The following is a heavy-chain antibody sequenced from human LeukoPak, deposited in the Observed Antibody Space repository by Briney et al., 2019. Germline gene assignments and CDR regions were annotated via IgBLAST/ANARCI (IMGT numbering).Heavy chain of an antibody. V-gene: IGHV1-18*01. Sequence: ASVKVSCKASGCTFTSYGISWVRQAPGQGLEWMGWISAYNGNTNYAQKLQGRVTMTTDTSTSTAYMELRSLRSDDTAVYYCARRLTSYYDFWSGDGEFDPWGQGTLVTVSS. D-gene: IGHD3-3*01. CDR3: ARRLTSYYDFWSGDGEFDP. CDR1: GCTFTSYG. CDR2: ISAYNGNT. J-gene: IGHJ5*02.